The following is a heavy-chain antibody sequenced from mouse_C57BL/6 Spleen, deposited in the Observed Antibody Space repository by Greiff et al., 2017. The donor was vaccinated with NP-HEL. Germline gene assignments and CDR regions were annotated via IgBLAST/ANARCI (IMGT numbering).Heavy chain of an antibody. V-gene: IGHV1-15*01. J-gene: IGHJ1*03. CDR1: GYTFTDYE. D-gene: IGHD1-1*01. CDR3: TSGSSYGYFDV. CDR2: IDPETGGT. Sequence: QVQLQQSGAELVRPGASVTLSCKASGYTFTDYEMHWVKQTPVHGLEWIGAIDPETGGTAYNQKFKGKAILTADKSSSTAYMELRSLTSEDSAVYYCTSGSSYGYFDVWGTGTTVTVSS.